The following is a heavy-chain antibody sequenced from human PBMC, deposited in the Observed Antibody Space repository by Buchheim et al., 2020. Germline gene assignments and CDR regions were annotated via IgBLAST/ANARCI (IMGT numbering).Heavy chain of an antibody. CDR1: GFTFSSHA. J-gene: IGHJ4*02. CDR3: ARDLYDSSGSRYDY. CDR2: ISESGGAS. D-gene: IGHD3-22*01. Sequence: VQLVESGGGVVQPGRSLRLSCAASGFTFSSHAMSWVRQAPGKGLEWVAAISESGGASWYADSVKGLFTISRDNSKNTLYLQMNTMRAEDTAVYYCARDLYDSSGSRYDYWGQGTL. V-gene: IGHV3-23*04.